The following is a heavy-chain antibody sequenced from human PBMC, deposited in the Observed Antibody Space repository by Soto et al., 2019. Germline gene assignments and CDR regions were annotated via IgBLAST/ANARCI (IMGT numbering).Heavy chain of an antibody. V-gene: IGHV3-74*01. J-gene: IGHJ4*02. D-gene: IGHD5-12*01. Sequence: EVQLVESGGGLVQPGGSLRLACAASGFSFSSYWMHWVRQAPGKGPVWVSRINTDGSRTSYADSVKGRFTISRDNAKKTLYLQMISLRVEDTAVYYCAREDVGYSFGLWGQGTLVTVSS. CDR2: INTDGSRT. CDR3: AREDVGYSFGL. CDR1: GFSFSSYW.